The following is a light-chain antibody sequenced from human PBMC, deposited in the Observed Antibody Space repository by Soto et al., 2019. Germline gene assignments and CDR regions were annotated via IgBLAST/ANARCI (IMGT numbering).Light chain of an antibody. CDR2: WAS. J-gene: IGKJ5*01. Sequence: DIVMTQSPDSLAVSLGERATINCKSSQSVLHSSNNKNYLAWYQQRPGQPPKLLIYWASTRESGVPDRFSGSGSGTDFTLTISSLQAEDVVVYYCQQYYGTLPITFGQGTRLEIK. CDR1: QSVLHSSNNKNY. CDR3: QQYYGTLPIT. V-gene: IGKV4-1*01.